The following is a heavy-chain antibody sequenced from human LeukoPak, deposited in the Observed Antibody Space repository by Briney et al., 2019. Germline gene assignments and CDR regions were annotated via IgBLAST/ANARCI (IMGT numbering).Heavy chain of an antibody. CDR1: GFDFSDSA. Sequence: PGGSLRLSCAASGFDFSDSAMYWVRQASGRGLEWVGRIRSKANNYATTYAASVKGRFTISRDDSKNTAYLQMNSLKTEDTAVYYCASAAAGPPFFDYWGQGTLVTVSS. J-gene: IGHJ4*02. CDR2: IRSKANNYAT. CDR3: ASAAAGPPFFDY. D-gene: IGHD6-13*01. V-gene: IGHV3-73*01.